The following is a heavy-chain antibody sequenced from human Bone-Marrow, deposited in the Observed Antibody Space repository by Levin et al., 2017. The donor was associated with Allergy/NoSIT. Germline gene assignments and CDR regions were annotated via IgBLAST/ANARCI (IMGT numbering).Heavy chain of an antibody. J-gene: IGHJ4*02. CDR1: GGYISTYY. CDR2: IYDSGNT. Sequence: SETLSLTCTVSGGYISTYYWSWIRQPPGKGLEWIGYIYDSGNTNYNPSLKSRVTISVDTSKNQFSLKLNSVTAADTAVYYCARGASLLWGQGTLVTVSS. CDR3: ARGASLL. D-gene: IGHD1-26*01. V-gene: IGHV4-59*01.